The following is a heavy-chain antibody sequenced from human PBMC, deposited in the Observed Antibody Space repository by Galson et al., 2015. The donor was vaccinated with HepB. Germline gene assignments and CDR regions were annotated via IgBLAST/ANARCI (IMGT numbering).Heavy chain of an antibody. CDR3: ARDRRTVVAIGDYAFDI. CDR1: GGSISSYY. J-gene: IGHJ3*02. V-gene: IGHV4-59*01. CDR2: IYYGGST. Sequence: SETLSLTCTVSGGSISSYYWSWIRQPPGKGLEWIGYIYYGGSTNYNPSLKSRVTMSVDTSKNQFSLRLSSVTAADTAMYYCARDRRTVVAIGDYAFDIWGQGTMVTVSS. D-gene: IGHD2-15*01.